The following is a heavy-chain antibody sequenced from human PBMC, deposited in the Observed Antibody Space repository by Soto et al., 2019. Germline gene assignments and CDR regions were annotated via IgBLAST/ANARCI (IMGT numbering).Heavy chain of an antibody. D-gene: IGHD3-16*01. CDR2: IAKSGGSA. J-gene: IGHJ4*02. CDR3: ATNRGEWYYFDY. CDR1: GITFDYYA. V-gene: IGHV3-23*01. Sequence: GGSLRLSCATSGITFDYYAMNWVRQAPGKGLEWVAGIAKSGGSAHYAGSVKGRFTISRDNSKNTLFLEMNSLKTEDKAVYFCATNRGEWYYFDYWGLGTLVTVSS.